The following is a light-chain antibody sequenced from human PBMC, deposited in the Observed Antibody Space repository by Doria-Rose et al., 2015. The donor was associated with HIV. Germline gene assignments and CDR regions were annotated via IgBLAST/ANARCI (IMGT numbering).Light chain of an antibody. V-gene: IGKV4-1*01. CDR2: WAS. J-gene: IGKJ3*01. CDR3: QQYYDTPS. Sequence: QSPESLCMSPGEWATLNCKSNLCLLYTSHTSLAWYQQKPGQPPKLLIYWASTRQSGVPARFSGRGSGTDFTLTISSLEAEDVAVYYCQQYYDTPSFGPGTTVDIK. CDR1: LCLLYTSHTS.